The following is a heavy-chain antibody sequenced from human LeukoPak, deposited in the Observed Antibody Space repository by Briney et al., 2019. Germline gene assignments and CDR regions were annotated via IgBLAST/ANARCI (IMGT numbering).Heavy chain of an antibody. V-gene: IGHV1-24*01. Sequence: ASVKVSCKVSGYTLTELSMHWVRQAPGKGLEWMGGFDPEDGETIYAQKFQGRVTMTEDTSTDTAYMELSSLRSGDTAVYYCATEKLGAIFGVVIRYFDYWGQGTLVTVSS. CDR1: GYTLTELS. D-gene: IGHD3-3*01. CDR2: FDPEDGET. CDR3: ATEKLGAIFGVVIRYFDY. J-gene: IGHJ4*02.